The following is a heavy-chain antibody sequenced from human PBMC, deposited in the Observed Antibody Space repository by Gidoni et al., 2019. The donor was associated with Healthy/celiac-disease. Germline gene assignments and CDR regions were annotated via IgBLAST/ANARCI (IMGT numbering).Heavy chain of an antibody. CDR2: IRSKANSYAT. J-gene: IGHJ4*02. D-gene: IGHD3-9*01. Sequence: EVQLVESGGGLVQPGGSLNLSCAASGSPFSGSAMHWVRQASGKGLEWVGRIRSKANSYATAYAASVKGRFTISRDDSKTTAYLQMNSLKTEDTAVYYCTRQGQSITINWGQGTLVTVSS. CDR1: GSPFSGSA. CDR3: TRQGQSITIN. V-gene: IGHV3-73*01.